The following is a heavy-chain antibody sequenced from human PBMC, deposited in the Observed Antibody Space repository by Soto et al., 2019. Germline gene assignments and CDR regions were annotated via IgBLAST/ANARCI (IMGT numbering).Heavy chain of an antibody. J-gene: IGHJ4*02. Sequence: QWQLQESGPGLVGPSETLSLTCTVSGGSINTYNLFWAWVRQPPGKGLEWIASIHYGGNAYYSPSLSTRVTISRDTSDNRVSLEMTSVTAADTAVHYCARINVTLDLWGQGTLVTVSS. D-gene: IGHD2-21*02. CDR2: IHYGGNA. CDR3: ARINVTLDL. CDR1: GGSINTYNLF. V-gene: IGHV4-39*01.